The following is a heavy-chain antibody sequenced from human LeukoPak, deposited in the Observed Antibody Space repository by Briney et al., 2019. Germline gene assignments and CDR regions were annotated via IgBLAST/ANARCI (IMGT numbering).Heavy chain of an antibody. V-gene: IGHV3-30*03. CDR2: ISYDGNNK. CDR1: GFTFSSYG. Sequence: GGSLRLSCAASGFTFSSYGMHWVRQAPGKGLEWVAVISYDGNNKYYADSVKGRFIISRDNSKNTLDLQMNSLRAEDTAVYYCARESTALVRVGATTHLDYWGQGTLVTVSS. J-gene: IGHJ4*02. D-gene: IGHD1-26*01. CDR3: ARESTALVRVGATTHLDY.